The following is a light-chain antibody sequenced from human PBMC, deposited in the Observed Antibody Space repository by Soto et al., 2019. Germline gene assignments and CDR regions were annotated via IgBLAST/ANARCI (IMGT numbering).Light chain of an antibody. Sequence: QSALTQPASVSGSPGQSITISCTGTSSDVGSYNLVSWYQQHPGKAPKLMIYEVSKRPSGVSNRFSGSKSGNTAALTISGLQAEDEAEYYCCSYAGSSTLYAFGTGTKVTVL. CDR1: SSDVGSYNL. CDR2: EVS. CDR3: CSYAGSSTLYA. V-gene: IGLV2-23*02. J-gene: IGLJ1*01.